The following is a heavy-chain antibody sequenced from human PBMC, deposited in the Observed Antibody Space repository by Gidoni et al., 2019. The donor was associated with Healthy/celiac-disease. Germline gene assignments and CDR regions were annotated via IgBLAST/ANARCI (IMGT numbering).Heavy chain of an antibody. CDR3: ARVTVVDGSGSYYSTLDY. J-gene: IGHJ4*02. Sequence: QVQLVQSGAEVKKPGSSVKVSCKASGGTFSSYAISWVRQAPGQGLEWMGGIIPIFGTANYAQKFQGRVTITADESTSTAYMELSSLRSEDTAVYYCARVTVVDGSGSYYSTLDYWGQGTLVTVSS. D-gene: IGHD3-10*01. V-gene: IGHV1-69*01. CDR1: GGTFSSYA. CDR2: IIPIFGTA.